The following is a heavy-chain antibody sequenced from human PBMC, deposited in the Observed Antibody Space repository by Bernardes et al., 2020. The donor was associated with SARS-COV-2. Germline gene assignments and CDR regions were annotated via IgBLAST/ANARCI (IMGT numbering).Heavy chain of an antibody. D-gene: IGHD3-16*02. CDR2: IGTAGDT. Sequence: GGSLRLSCAASGFTFSSYDMHWVRQATGKGLEWVSAIGTAGDTYYPGSVKGRFTISRENAKNSLYLQMNSLRAEDTALYHCAREFEGAIDFDYWGEGTLVTVSS. J-gene: IGHJ4*02. CDR1: GFTFSSYD. CDR3: AREFEGAIDFDY. V-gene: IGHV3-13*01.